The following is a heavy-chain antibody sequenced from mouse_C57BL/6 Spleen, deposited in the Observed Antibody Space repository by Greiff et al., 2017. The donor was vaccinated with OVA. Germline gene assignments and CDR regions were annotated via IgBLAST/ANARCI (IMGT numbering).Heavy chain of an antibody. V-gene: IGHV14-1*01. CDR2: IDPEDGDT. J-gene: IGHJ4*01. CDR1: GFNIKDYY. CDR3: TTAVVATKAMDY. Sequence: VQLQQSGAELVRPGGSVKLSCTASGFNIKDYYMHWVKQRPEQGLEWIGRIDPEDGDTEYAPKFQGKATRTADTSSNTAYLQLSSLTSEDTAVYYCTTAVVATKAMDYWGQGTSVTVSS. D-gene: IGHD1-1*01.